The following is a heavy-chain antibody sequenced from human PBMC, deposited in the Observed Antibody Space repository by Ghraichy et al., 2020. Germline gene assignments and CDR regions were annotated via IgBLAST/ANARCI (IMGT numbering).Heavy chain of an antibody. D-gene: IGHD2-15*01. CDR2: IGSNGVDI. J-gene: IGHJ4*02. CDR3: AKDERSGYSRPYFFDH. Sequence: GESLNISCAASGFTLSSHAMSWVRQAPGKGLEWVSTIGSNGVDIYYGDSVKGRFTISRDTSKSTLYLQMNSLTVEDTAVYYCAKDERSGYSRPYFFDHWGQGTLVTVSS. CDR1: GFTLSSHA. V-gene: IGHV3-23*01.